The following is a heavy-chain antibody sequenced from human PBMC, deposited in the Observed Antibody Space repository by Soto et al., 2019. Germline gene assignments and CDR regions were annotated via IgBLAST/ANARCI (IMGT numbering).Heavy chain of an antibody. Sequence: SETLSLTCAVSGDSIISRGYSWSWIRQPPGKGLEWIGYISHSGTTYHNPSLKSRLTISMDRSTNQFSPKLKSVSAADTAVYYCARAPHRIVVVTAIPSYFDYWGQGVLVTVSS. CDR1: GDSIISRGYS. CDR2: ISHSGTT. V-gene: IGHV4-30-2*01. CDR3: ARAPHRIVVVTAIPSYFDY. D-gene: IGHD2-21*02. J-gene: IGHJ4*02.